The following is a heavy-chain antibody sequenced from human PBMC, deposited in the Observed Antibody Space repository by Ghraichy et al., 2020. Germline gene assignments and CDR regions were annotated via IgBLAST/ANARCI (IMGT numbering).Heavy chain of an antibody. CDR1: GYTFTDYF. Sequence: ASVKVSCKASGYTFTDYFMHWVRQAPGQGLEWMGWVNPKNGDIKHAQKFEGRVTMTRDTSLNTAYMELTGLTFDDTAIYYCARDKRYRPGGYYYYFDVWGKGTTVIVSS. J-gene: IGHJ6*03. CDR3: ARDKRYRPGGYYYYFDV. V-gene: IGHV1-2*02. CDR2: VNPKNGDI. D-gene: IGHD1-1*01.